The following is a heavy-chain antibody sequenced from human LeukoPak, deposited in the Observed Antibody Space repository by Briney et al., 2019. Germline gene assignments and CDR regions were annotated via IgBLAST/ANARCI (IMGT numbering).Heavy chain of an antibody. CDR2: ISGSSSTT. CDR3: AELGITMIGGV. D-gene: IGHD3-10*02. Sequence: PGGSLRLACAVSGFTLSSYEMKCVRQAPGKGLEWVSAISGSSSTTYCADSVKGRFTISRDNSKNTQYLQMNSLRAEDTAVYYCAELGITMIGGVWGKGTTVTISS. V-gene: IGHV3-23*01. CDR1: GFTLSSYE. J-gene: IGHJ6*04.